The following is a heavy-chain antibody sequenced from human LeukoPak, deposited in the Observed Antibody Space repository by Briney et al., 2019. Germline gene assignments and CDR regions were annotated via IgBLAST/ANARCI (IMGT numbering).Heavy chain of an antibody. CDR1: GYTFTTYY. V-gene: IGHV1-46*01. Sequence: ASVKVSCKASGYTFTTYYVHWVRQAPGQGLEWMGIINPSGGSTTYAQKFRGRLTMTRDMSASTVYMELSSLRSDDTAVYYCARDLSHRYNYDSRGYYILFDRWGQGTLVTVSS. CDR2: INPSGGST. CDR3: ARDLSHRYNYDSRGYYILFDR. J-gene: IGHJ4*02. D-gene: IGHD3-22*01.